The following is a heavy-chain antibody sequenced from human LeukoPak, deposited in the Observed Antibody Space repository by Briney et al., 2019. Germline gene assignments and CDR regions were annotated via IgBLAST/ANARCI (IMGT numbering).Heavy chain of an antibody. CDR2: ISSSSSYI. J-gene: IGHJ4*02. V-gene: IGHV3-21*04. D-gene: IGHD3-22*01. Sequence: PGGSLRLSCAASGFTFSSYSMNWVRQAPGKGLEWVSSISSSSSYIYYADSVKGRFTISRDNAKNSLYLQMNSLRAEDTAVYYCARPIDYYDSSGYYYWGQGTLVTVSS. CDR1: GFTFSSYS. CDR3: ARPIDYYDSSGYYY.